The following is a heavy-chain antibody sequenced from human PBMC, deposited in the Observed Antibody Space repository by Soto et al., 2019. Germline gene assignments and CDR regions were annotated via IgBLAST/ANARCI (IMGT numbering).Heavy chain of an antibody. V-gene: IGHV3-48*03. CDR2: ISSSGSTI. Sequence: TGGSLRLSCAASGFTFSSYEMNWVRQAPGKGLEWVSYISSSGSTIYYADSVKGRFTISRDNSKNTLYLQMNSLRSEDTAVYYCARARYYYDSSGYYPLGYYYYGMDVWGQGTTVTVSS. CDR3: ARARYYYDSSGYYPLGYYYYGMDV. CDR1: GFTFSSYE. D-gene: IGHD3-22*01. J-gene: IGHJ6*02.